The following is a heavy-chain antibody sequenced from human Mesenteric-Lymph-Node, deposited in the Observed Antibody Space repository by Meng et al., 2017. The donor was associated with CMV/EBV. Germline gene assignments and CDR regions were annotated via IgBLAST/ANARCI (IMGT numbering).Heavy chain of an antibody. CDR2: INHSGST. Sequence: FSCSYWISFRHPPGKGLEWIGEINHSGSTNYNPSLKSRVTISVDTSKNQFSLKLSSVTAADTAVYYCARGPRGYSYGRQTESYLQHWGQGTLVTVSS. CDR3: ARGPRGYSYGRQTESYLQH. J-gene: IGHJ1*01. CDR1: FSCSY. D-gene: IGHD5-18*01. V-gene: IGHV4-34*01.